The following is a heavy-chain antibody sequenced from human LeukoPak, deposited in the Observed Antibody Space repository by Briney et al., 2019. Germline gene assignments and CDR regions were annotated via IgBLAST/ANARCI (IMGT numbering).Heavy chain of an antibody. V-gene: IGHV3-74*01. Sequence: PGGSLRLSCEASGLTFSSYWMHWVRQAPGKGLVWVSRINSDASSTSYADSVEGRFSISRDNAKNTLYLQMNSLRAEDTAVYYCAKAYYDSSGYYSAPYFGYWGQGTLVTVSS. CDR3: AKAYYDSSGYYSAPYFGY. CDR1: GLTFSSYW. CDR2: INSDASST. J-gene: IGHJ4*02. D-gene: IGHD3-22*01.